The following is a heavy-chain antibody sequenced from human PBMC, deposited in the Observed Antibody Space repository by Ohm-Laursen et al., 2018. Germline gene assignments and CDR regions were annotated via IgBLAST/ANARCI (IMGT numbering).Heavy chain of an antibody. CDR1: GYSFTNYA. V-gene: IGHV1-18*01. Sequence: ASVKVSCKTSGYSFTNYAIIWVRQAPGQGLEWMGWISAYNGNTNYAQKLQGRVTMTTDTSTSTAYMELRSLSSDDTAVYYCARAPGIATADIDYWGQGTLVTVSS. D-gene: IGHD6-13*01. CDR3: ARAPGIATADIDY. CDR2: ISAYNGNT. J-gene: IGHJ4*02.